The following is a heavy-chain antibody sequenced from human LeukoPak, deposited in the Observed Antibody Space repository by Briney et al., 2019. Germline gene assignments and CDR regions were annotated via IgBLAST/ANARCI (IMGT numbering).Heavy chain of an antibody. Sequence: GGSLRLSCAASGFTFSDYYMSWIRQAPGKGLEWVSAISGSGGSTYYADSVKGRFTISRDNSKNTLYLQMNSLRAEDTAVYYCAKEGGWIPAFDYWGQGTLVTVSS. CDR2: ISGSGGST. CDR1: GFTFSDYY. CDR3: AKEGGWIPAFDY. J-gene: IGHJ4*02. D-gene: IGHD2-2*03. V-gene: IGHV3-23*01.